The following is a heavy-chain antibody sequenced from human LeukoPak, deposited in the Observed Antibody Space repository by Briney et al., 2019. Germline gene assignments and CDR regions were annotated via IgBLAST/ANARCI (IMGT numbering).Heavy chain of an antibody. CDR1: GYTLTELS. V-gene: IGHV1-24*01. J-gene: IGHJ6*03. D-gene: IGHD3-3*01. Sequence: ASVKVSCKVSGYTLTELSMHWVRQAPGKGLEWTGGFDPEDGETIYAQKFQGRVTMTEDTSTDTAYMELRSLRSDDTAVYYCARDQSLVFTIFGVAGRDYYYYYMDVWGKGTTVTVSS. CDR2: FDPEDGET. CDR3: ARDQSLVFTIFGVAGRDYYYYYMDV.